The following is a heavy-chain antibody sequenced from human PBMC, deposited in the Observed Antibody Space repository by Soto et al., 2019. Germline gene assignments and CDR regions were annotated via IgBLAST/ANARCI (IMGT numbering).Heavy chain of an antibody. J-gene: IGHJ5*02. V-gene: IGHV3-9*01. Sequence: GGSLRLSCAASGFTFDDYAMHWVRQAPGKGLEWVSGISWNSGSIGYADSVKGRFTISRDNAKNSLYLQMNSLRAEDTALYYCAKDRAAYYGSAWFDPWGQGTLVTVSS. CDR2: ISWNSGSI. CDR1: GFTFDDYA. D-gene: IGHD3-10*01. CDR3: AKDRAAYYGSAWFDP.